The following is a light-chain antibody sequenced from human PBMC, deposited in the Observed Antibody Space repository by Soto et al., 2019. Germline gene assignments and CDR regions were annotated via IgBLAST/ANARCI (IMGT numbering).Light chain of an antibody. CDR1: QTINRF. V-gene: IGKV1-39*01. CDR3: QQSYNTPLT. J-gene: IGKJ3*01. CDR2: AAS. Sequence: DIQMTQSPSSLSASIGDSVTITCRASQTINRFLNWYQQKPGKAPKVLIYAASSLQSGVPSRFSGSGSGTEFTLTISGLQAEDFATYYCQQSYNTPLTFGPGTRVNIK.